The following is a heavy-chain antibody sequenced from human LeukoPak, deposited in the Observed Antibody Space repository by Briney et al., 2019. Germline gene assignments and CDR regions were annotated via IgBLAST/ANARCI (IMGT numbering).Heavy chain of an antibody. J-gene: IGHJ4*02. D-gene: IGHD5-24*01. V-gene: IGHV3-23*01. CDR1: GFTFSSYA. CDR3: AKAIKNGYNWYCFDY. Sequence: GGSLRLSCAASGFTFSSYAMSWVRQAPGKGLEWVSAINVAGGSTYYADSVKGRFTISRDNSKNTLYLQMNSLRAEDTAVYYCAKAIKNGYNWYCFDYWGQGTLVTVYS. CDR2: INVAGGST.